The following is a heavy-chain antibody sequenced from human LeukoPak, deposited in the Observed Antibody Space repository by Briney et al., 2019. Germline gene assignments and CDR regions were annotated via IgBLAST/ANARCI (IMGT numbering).Heavy chain of an antibody. CDR2: IYSGGST. CDR3: ARVWGYCSSTSCSSRNNWFDP. CDR1: GFTVSSNY. J-gene: IGHJ5*02. V-gene: IGHV3-53*04. D-gene: IGHD2-2*01. Sequence: GGSLRLSCAASGFTVSSNYMSWVRQAPGKGLEWVSVIYSGGSTYYADSVKGRFTISRHNSKNTLYLQMNSLRAEDTAVYYCARVWGYCSSTSCSSRNNWFDPWGQGTLVTVSS.